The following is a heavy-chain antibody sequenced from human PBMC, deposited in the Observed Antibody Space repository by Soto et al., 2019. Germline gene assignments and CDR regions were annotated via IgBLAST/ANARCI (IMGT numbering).Heavy chain of an antibody. Sequence: ASVKVSCKASGYTFTSYAMHWVRQAPGQRLEWMGWINAGNGNTKYSQKFQGRVTITRDTSASTAYMELSSLRSEDTAVYYCARVFGVVNLHYYCGMDVWAQGTTVPVSS. V-gene: IGHV1-3*01. CDR2: INAGNGNT. CDR1: GYTFTSYA. J-gene: IGHJ6*02. CDR3: ARVFGVVNLHYYCGMDV. D-gene: IGHD3-3*01.